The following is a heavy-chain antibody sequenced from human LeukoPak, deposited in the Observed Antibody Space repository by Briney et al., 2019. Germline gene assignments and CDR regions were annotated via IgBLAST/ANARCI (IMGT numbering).Heavy chain of an antibody. CDR2: ISYDGSNK. V-gene: IGHV3-30*18. CDR1: GFTFSSYG. CDR3: AKDHCYYFDY. J-gene: IGHJ4*02. Sequence: GGSLRLSCAASGFTFSSYGMHWVRQAPGKGLEWVAVISYDGSNKYYADSVKGRFTLSRDNSKNTLYLQMNSLRAEDRAVYYCAKDHCYYFDYGCQGTLVTVSS.